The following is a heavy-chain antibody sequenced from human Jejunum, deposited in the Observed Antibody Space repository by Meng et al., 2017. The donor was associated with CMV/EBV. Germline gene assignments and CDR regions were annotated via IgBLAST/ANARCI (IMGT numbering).Heavy chain of an antibody. Sequence: FPSSSSQLHLVRQAPGNGLEWVSYISSSVSNTYYADSVKRRFTISRDNAKNSLYLQMNSLRAEDTAVYYCGREGLVWFARTSTDVWGQGTTVTVSS. J-gene: IGHJ6*02. CDR2: ISSSVSNT. CDR3: GREGLVWFARTSTDV. V-gene: IGHV3-48*03. CDR1: FPSSSSQ. D-gene: IGHD3-10*01.